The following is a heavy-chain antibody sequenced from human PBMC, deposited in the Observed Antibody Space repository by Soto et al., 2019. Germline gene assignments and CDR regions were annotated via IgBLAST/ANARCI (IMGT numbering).Heavy chain of an antibody. D-gene: IGHD6-13*01. CDR1: GFTFSSYA. CDR3: VKSTPLAAAGT. J-gene: IGHJ5*02. V-gene: IGHV3-64D*06. Sequence: AGVSLRLSCSASGFTFSSYAMHWVRQAPGKGLEYVSAISSNGGSTYYADSVKGRFTISRDNSKNTLYLQMSSLRAEDTAVYYCVKSTPLAAAGTWGQGTLVTVSS. CDR2: ISSNGGST.